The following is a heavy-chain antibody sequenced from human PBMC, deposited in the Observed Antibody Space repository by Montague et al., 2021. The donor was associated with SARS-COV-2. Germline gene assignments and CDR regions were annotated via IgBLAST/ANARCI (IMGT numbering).Heavy chain of an antibody. V-gene: IGHV4-59*01. Sequence: SETLSLTCTVSGGSISSNFWCWIWQPQGPGMERVGIIYYSESTNTNPNPKSRVTITVDTSTTKFPLQLSPVSAADTDVYYCARTRGYDPLFDFWGQGTLVTVSS. CDR1: GGSISSNF. D-gene: IGHD5-12*01. J-gene: IGHJ4*02. CDR2: IYYSEST. CDR3: ARTRGYDPLFDF.